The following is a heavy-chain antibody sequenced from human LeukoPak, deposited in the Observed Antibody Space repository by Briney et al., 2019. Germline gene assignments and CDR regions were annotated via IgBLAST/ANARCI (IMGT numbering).Heavy chain of an antibody. Sequence: HSGGSLRLSCAASGFTFSSYAMSWVRQAPGKGLEWVSAISGSGGSTYYADSVKGRFTISRDNAKNSLYLQMNSLRAEDTAVYYCARSRRRELLRTYFDYWGQGTLVTVSS. CDR2: ISGSGGST. CDR1: GFTFSSYA. CDR3: ARSRRRELLRTYFDY. J-gene: IGHJ4*02. D-gene: IGHD1-26*01. V-gene: IGHV3-23*01.